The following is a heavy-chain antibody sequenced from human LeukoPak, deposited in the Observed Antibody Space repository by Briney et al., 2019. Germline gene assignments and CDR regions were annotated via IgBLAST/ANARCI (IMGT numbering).Heavy chain of an antibody. J-gene: IGHJ4*02. CDR1: GFTVSSNS. CDR2: IYSDNT. V-gene: IGHV3-53*01. CDR3: ARRAGAYSHPYDY. Sequence: GGSLRLSCTVSGFTVSSNSMSWVRQAPGRGLEWVSFIYSDNTHYSDSVKGRFTISRDNSKNTLYLQMSSLRAEDTAVYYCARRAGAYSHPYDYWGQGTLVTVSS. D-gene: IGHD4/OR15-4a*01.